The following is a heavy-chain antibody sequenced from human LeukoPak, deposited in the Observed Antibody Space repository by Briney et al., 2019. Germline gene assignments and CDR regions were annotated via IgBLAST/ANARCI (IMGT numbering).Heavy chain of an antibody. V-gene: IGHV3-30*02. CDR3: APAQYSSNWFFDY. D-gene: IGHD6-13*01. CDR2: IRYDGSNK. CDR1: GFTFSSYG. J-gene: IGHJ4*02. Sequence: PGGSLRLSCAASGFTFSSYGMHWVRQAPGKGLEWVAFIRYDGSNKYYADSVKGRFTISRDNSKNTLYLQMNSLRADEAAVYYCAPAQYSSNWFFDYWGQGTLVTVSS.